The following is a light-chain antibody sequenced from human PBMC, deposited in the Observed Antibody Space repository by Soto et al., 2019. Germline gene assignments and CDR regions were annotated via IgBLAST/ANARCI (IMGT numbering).Light chain of an antibody. CDR1: SSDVGAYTS. Sequence: QSALTQPASVSGSPGQSITISCRGTSSDVGAYTSVSWYQQHPGKAPKLMIYEVSNRPSGVSNRFSGSKSANTASLTISGLQADDEAHYYCTSYTSDNRSYVFGTGTKVTVL. CDR3: TSYTSDNRSYV. CDR2: EVS. J-gene: IGLJ1*01. V-gene: IGLV2-14*01.